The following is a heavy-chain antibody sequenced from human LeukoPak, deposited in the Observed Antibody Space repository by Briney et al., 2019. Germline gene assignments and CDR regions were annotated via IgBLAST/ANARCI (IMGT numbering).Heavy chain of an antibody. CDR1: GGSISSSSYY. CDR2: IYHSGST. CDR3: ARAVVVVPAAIQYFQH. D-gene: IGHD2-2*01. Sequence: SETLSLTCTVSGGSISSSSYYWGWIRQPPGKGLEWIGSIYHSGSTYYNPSLKSRVTISVDRSKNQFSLKLSSVTAADTAVYYYARAVVVVPAAIQYFQHWGQGTLVTVSS. V-gene: IGHV4-39*07. J-gene: IGHJ1*01.